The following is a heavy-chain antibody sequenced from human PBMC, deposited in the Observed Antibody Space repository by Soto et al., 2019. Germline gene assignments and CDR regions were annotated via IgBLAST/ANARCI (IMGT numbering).Heavy chain of an antibody. CDR1: GGSISSDNYY. V-gene: IGHV4-30-4*01. CDR3: ASTSYFDNSGSAY. D-gene: IGHD3-22*01. CDR2: IYYSGST. Sequence: SETLSLTCTVSGGSISSDNYYWSWIRQPPGKGLEWIGYIYYSGSTYYNPSLKSRVIISIDTSKNQFSLKLSSVTAADTAVYYCASTSYFDNSGSAYWGQGTLVTVSS. J-gene: IGHJ4*02.